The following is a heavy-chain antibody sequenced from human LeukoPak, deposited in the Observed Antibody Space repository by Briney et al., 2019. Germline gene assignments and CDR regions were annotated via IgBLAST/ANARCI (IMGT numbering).Heavy chain of an antibody. CDR1: GGSISSYY. CDR2: IYYSGST. D-gene: IGHD1-20*01. V-gene: IGHV4-59*01. CDR3: ARVYNWNGGYNFDY. Sequence: SETLSLTCTVSGGSISSYYWSWIRQPPGKGLEWIGYIYYSGSTNYNPSLKSRVTISGDMSKNQISLKLTSVTAADTAVYYCARVYNWNGGYNFDYWGQGTLATVSS. J-gene: IGHJ4*02.